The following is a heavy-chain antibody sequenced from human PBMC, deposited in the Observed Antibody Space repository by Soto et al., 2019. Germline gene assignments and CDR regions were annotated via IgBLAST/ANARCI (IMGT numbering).Heavy chain of an antibody. V-gene: IGHV1-69*13. J-gene: IGHJ4*02. D-gene: IGHD6-13*01. Sequence: VKVSCKASGGTFSTYAISWVRQAPGQGLEWMGGIIPIYGTVNYAQKFQGRVTMTADESTSTAYMELRSLRSDDTAVYYCARESSSSCHDYWGQGTLVTSPQ. CDR1: GGTFSTYA. CDR2: IIPIYGTV. CDR3: ARESSSSCHDY.